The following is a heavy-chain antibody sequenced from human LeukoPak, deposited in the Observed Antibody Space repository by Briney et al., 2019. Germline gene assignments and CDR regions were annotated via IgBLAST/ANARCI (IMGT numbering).Heavy chain of an antibody. J-gene: IGHJ5*02. CDR1: GYTFTGYY. Sequence: ASVKASCKASGYTFTGYYIHWVRQAPGQGLEWMGWINPNSGGTNYAQSFQGRVTMTRDTSSSTAHMELSRLRSDDTAVYYCARGDCSVSGCHGGNWFDPWGQGTLVTVSS. D-gene: IGHD2-15*01. V-gene: IGHV1-2*02. CDR2: INPNSGGT. CDR3: ARGDCSVSGCHGGNWFDP.